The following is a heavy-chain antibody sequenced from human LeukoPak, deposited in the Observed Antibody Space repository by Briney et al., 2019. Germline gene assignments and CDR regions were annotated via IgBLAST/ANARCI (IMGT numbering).Heavy chain of an antibody. D-gene: IGHD3-9*01. J-gene: IGHJ6*02. CDR3: ARYAYDILTGFYYYYGMDV. CDR1: GFTFSSYS. Sequence: GGSLRLSCAASGFTFSSYSMNWIRQAPGKGLEWVSSISSSSSYIYYADSVKGRFTISRDNAKNSLYLQMNSLRAEDTAVYYCARYAYDILTGFYYYYGMDVWGQGTTVTVSS. CDR2: ISSSSSYI. V-gene: IGHV3-21*01.